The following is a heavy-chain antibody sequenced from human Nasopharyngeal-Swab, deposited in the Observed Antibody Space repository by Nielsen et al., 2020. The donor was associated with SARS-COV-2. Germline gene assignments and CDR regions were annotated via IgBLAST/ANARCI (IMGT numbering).Heavy chain of an antibody. CDR3: TRAGYCRHDY. CDR2: INADGSST. Sequence: GESLKISCAASGFTFSSYWMHWVRQAPGEGLVWVSRINADGSSTTYADSLKGRFTISRDNAKNTLYLQMNSLRAEDTAVYYCTRAGYCRHDYWGQGTLVTVSS. V-gene: IGHV3-74*03. J-gene: IGHJ4*02. D-gene: IGHD5-18*01. CDR1: GFTFSSYW.